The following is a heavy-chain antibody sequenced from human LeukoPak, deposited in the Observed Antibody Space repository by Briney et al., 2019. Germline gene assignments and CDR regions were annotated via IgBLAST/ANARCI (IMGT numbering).Heavy chain of an antibody. J-gene: IGHJ3*02. CDR3: ARGRSAAEYDAFDI. Sequence: PGGSLRLSCEVSGFMFSTYAMHWVRQAPGKGPEFVSGINTYGGSTHYAKSVKGRFTISRDNSKNTLYLQMGSLRAEDTAVYYCARGRSAAEYDAFDIWGQGTPVTVSS. D-gene: IGHD2-15*01. V-gene: IGHV3-64*01. CDR2: INTYGGST. CDR1: GFMFSTYA.